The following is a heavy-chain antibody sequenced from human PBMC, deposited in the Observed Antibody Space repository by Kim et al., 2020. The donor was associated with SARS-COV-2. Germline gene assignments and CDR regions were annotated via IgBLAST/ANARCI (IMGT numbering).Heavy chain of an antibody. Sequence: DSVKGRFTISRDNAKNSLYLQMNSLSAEDTAVYYCARDQGGVAPHYGMDVWGQGTTVTVSS. CDR3: ARDQGGVAPHYGMDV. J-gene: IGHJ6*02. D-gene: IGHD3-10*01. V-gene: IGHV3-21*01.